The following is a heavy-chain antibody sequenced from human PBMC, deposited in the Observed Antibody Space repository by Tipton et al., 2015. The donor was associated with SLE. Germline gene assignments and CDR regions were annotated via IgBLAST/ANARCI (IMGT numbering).Heavy chain of an antibody. D-gene: IGHD6-19*01. CDR2: IYYSGST. J-gene: IGHJ6*02. CDR1: GGSISNHY. CDR3: ARARGAVAGLYYYHYGMDV. Sequence: TLSLTCTVSGGSISNHYWSWIRQPPGKGLEWIGYIYYSGSTNYNPSLKSRVTISVDTSKNQFSLKLSSATAADTAVYYCARARGAVAGLYYYHYGMDVWGQGTTVTVSS. V-gene: IGHV4-59*11.